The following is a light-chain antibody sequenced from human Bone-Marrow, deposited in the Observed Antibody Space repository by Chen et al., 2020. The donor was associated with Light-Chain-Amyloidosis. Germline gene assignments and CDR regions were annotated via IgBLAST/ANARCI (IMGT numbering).Light chain of an antibody. Sequence: DIQMTQSPSSLSASVGDSVTIACRASHDIGNYLAWYQQKPGKVPELLIYAASTLHSGVSSRFGGSGSGTDFPLTISSLQPADVSTYYWQQYNSVPHTFGPGTKVDI. CDR2: AAS. CDR3: QQYNSVPHT. CDR1: HDIGNY. J-gene: IGKJ3*01. V-gene: IGKV1-27*01.